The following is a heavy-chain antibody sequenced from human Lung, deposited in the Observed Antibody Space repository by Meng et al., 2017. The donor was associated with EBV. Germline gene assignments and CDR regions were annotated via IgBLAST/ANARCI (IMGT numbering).Heavy chain of an antibody. CDR2: IYHSGST. CDR1: VAPISSGCYS. D-gene: IGHD6-19*01. J-gene: IGHJ4*02. CDR3: ARLYRGGWYL. Sequence: RSCLVQPPPSPSPPSAVPVAPISSGCYSWRWLRQPPGKGLEWIGYIYHSGSTYYNPSLKSRVTISMDTSKNQFSLKLSSVTAADTAVYYCARLYRGGWYLWGRGTLVTVSS. V-gene: IGHV4-30-2*01.